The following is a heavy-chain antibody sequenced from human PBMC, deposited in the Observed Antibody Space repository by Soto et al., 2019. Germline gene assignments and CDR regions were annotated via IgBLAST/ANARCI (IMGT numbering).Heavy chain of an antibody. CDR3: ATWGRRAPAGTYHY. CDR1: GYTFTSYD. V-gene: IGHV1-8*01. J-gene: IGHJ4*02. Sequence: ASVKVSCKASGYTFTSYDINWVRQATGQGLEWMGWMNPNSGNTGYAQKFQGRVTMTRNTSISTAYMELSSLRSEDTAVYYCATWGRRAPAGTYHYWGQGTLVTVSS. D-gene: IGHD6-13*01. CDR2: MNPNSGNT.